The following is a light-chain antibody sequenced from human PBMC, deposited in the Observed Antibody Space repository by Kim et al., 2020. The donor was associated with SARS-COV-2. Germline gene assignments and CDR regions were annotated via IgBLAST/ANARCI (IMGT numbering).Light chain of an antibody. Sequence: SYELTQPPSVSVSPGQTASITCSGDKLGDKYACWYQQKPGQSPVLVIYQDSKRPSGIPERFSGPNSGNTATLTISGTPAMDEADYYCQAWDSSTRVFGTG. V-gene: IGLV3-1*01. CDR2: QDS. CDR3: QAWDSSTRV. CDR1: KLGDKY. J-gene: IGLJ1*01.